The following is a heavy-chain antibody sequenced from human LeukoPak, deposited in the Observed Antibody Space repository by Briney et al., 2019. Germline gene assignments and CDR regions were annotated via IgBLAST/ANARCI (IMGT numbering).Heavy chain of an antibody. J-gene: IGHJ4*02. Sequence: PGRSLRLSCAASGFTFSSYSMHWFRQAPGEGLEWVALISHDGTNKAFADSGKGRFTISRDNSKNTMDLQMNSLRVEDTAVYYCARDHKWEVLEGRYFDSWGQGTLVTVSS. CDR2: ISHDGTNK. D-gene: IGHD1-26*01. CDR1: GFTFSSYS. CDR3: ARDHKWEVLEGRYFDS. V-gene: IGHV3-30*04.